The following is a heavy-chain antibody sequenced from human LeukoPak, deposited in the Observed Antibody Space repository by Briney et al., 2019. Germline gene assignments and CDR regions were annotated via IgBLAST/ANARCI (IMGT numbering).Heavy chain of an antibody. D-gene: IGHD2-21*01. CDR1: GFTFSSYW. Sequence: GGSLRLSCTVSGFTFSSYWMSWVRQAPGKGLERVTNIEHDGSTKFYLDSVKGRFTISRDNARSSLYLQMDSLRAEDTAVYFCARAAYRLWAFDIWGQGTMVTVSS. CDR3: ARAAYRLWAFDI. V-gene: IGHV3-7*01. J-gene: IGHJ3*02. CDR2: IEHDGSTK.